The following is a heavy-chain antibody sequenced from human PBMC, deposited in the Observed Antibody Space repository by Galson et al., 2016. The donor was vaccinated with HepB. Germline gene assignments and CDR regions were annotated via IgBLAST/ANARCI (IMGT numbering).Heavy chain of an antibody. V-gene: IGHV1-2*02. CDR2: ISPNNGGA. J-gene: IGHJ4*02. CDR3: ARFDYRDY. CDR1: GYTFTGYN. D-gene: IGHD3-16*01. Sequence: QSGAEVKKAGESLKISCKASGYTFTGYNIHWVRQAPGHGLEWMGWISPNNGGANYAQKFQGRVTMTRDTSISTAFMELRRLRYDDTAVYYCARFDYRDYWGQGTLVTVSS.